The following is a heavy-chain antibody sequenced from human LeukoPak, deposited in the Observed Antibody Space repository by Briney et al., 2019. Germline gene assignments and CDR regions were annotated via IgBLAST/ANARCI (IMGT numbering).Heavy chain of an antibody. CDR2: ISSSSSYI. CDR3: ARSDGWYGWFDP. D-gene: IGHD6-19*01. J-gene: IGHJ5*02. Sequence: GGSLRLSCAASGFTFNSYSMNWVRQAPGKGLEWVSSISSSSSYIYYADSVKGRFTISRDNSKNTLYLQMNSLRAEDTAVYYCARSDGWYGWFDPWGQGTLVTVSS. V-gene: IGHV3-21*04. CDR1: GFTFNSYS.